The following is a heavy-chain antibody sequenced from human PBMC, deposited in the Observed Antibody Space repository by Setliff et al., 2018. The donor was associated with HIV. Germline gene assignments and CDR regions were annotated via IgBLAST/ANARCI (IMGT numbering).Heavy chain of an antibody. J-gene: IGHJ5*02. CDR3: ARDRHWNGNLLCWFDP. Sequence: ASVKVSCKASGYTFIGYYMHWVRQAPGQGLEWMGWINPNSGVTNYAQKFQGRVTITADKSTSTVYMELSSLRSEDTAVYYCARDRHWNGNLLCWFDPWGQGTLVTVSS. D-gene: IGHD1-1*01. CDR2: INPNSGVT. CDR1: GYTFIGYY. V-gene: IGHV1-2*02.